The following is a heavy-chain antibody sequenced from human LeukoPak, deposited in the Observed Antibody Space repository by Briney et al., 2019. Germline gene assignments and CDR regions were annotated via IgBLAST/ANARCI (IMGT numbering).Heavy chain of an antibody. CDR1: GYTFTSYY. V-gene: IGHV1-2*02. Sequence: ASVKVSCKASGYTFTSYYIHWVRQAPGQGLEWMGWINPNSGGTNYAQKFQGRVTMTRDTSISTAYMEVNSLRSDDTAVYYCARGRSYGSGSAGAFDIWGPGTVVTVSS. D-gene: IGHD3-10*01. J-gene: IGHJ3*02. CDR2: INPNSGGT. CDR3: ARGRSYGSGSAGAFDI.